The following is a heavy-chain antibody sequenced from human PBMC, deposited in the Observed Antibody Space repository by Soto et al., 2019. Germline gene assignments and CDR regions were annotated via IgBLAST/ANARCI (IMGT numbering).Heavy chain of an antibody. V-gene: IGHV1-58*02. D-gene: IGHD2-15*01. J-gene: IGHJ6*02. CDR3: SADPPDIGGGWWF. CDR1: GSGFISSG. Sequence: SVKVSCKASGSGFISSGIQWVRQAHGQRLEWIGWIVVASGQTNYAQNFRGRVAITRDTSTATAYIELTGLTSEDTAVYFCSADPPDIGGGWWFWGQGATVTVSS. CDR2: IVVASGQT.